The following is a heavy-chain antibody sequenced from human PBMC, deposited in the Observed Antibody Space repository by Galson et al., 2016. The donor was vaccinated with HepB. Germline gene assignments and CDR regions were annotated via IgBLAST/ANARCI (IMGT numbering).Heavy chain of an antibody. Sequence: SLRLSCAASGLSVSDNYMSWVRQAPRKGLEWVSVIYSGGSKFYTDSVKGRFTISRDNSKNTVYLQMNNPGAEDTAVYYCATEYVLRSLESSSYYFRGLDVWGQGTAVTVSS. CDR1: GLSVSDNY. CDR2: IYSGGSK. D-gene: IGHD3-3*01. CDR3: ATEYVLRSLESSSYYFRGLDV. V-gene: IGHV3-53*01. J-gene: IGHJ6*02.